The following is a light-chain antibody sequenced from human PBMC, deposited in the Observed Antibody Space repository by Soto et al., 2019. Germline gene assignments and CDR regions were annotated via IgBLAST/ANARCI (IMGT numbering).Light chain of an antibody. Sequence: EIVLTQSPGTLSLSPGERATLSCRTSQSVRSSHLAWYQQKPGQTPRLLIYDASTRATDIPARFSGSGSGTDFTLTISSLQPEDFATYYCQLSDSSLTFGQGTRLEIK. J-gene: IGKJ5*01. CDR3: QLSDSSLT. V-gene: IGKV3D-20*02. CDR1: QSVRSSH. CDR2: DAS.